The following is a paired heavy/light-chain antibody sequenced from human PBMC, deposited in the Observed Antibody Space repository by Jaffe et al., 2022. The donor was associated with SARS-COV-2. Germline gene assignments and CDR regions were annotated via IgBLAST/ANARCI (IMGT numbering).Light chain of an antibody. Sequence: DIQLTQSPSFLSASVGDRVTITCRASQGISSYLAWYQQKPGKAPKLLIYAASTLQSGVPSRFSGSGSGTEFTLTISSLQPEDFATYYCQQLNSYPSLTFGGGTKVEIK. CDR2: AAS. J-gene: IGKJ4*01. CDR1: QGISSY. V-gene: IGKV1-9*01. CDR3: QQLNSYPSLT.
Heavy chain of an antibody. CDR3: ARVPYYYDYWYFDL. CDR1: GGSISSGGYY. J-gene: IGHJ2*01. V-gene: IGHV4-31*03. D-gene: IGHD3-22*01. CDR2: IYYSGST. Sequence: QVQLQESGPGLVKPSQTLSLTCTVSGGSISSGGYYWSWIRQHPGKGLEWIGYIYYSGSTYYNPSLKSRVTISVDTSKNQFSLKLSSVTAADTAVYYCARVPYYYDYWYFDLWGRGTLVTVSS.